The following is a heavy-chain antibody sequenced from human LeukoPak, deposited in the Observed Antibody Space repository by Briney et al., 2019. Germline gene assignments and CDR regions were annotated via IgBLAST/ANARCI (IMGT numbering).Heavy chain of an antibody. V-gene: IGHV4-34*01. CDR1: GGSFSGYY. D-gene: IGHD6-13*01. Sequence: SETLSLTCAVYGGSFSGYYWSWIRQPPGKGLEWIGEINHSGSTNYNPSLKSRVTISLDTSQNQFSLKLSSVTAADTAVYYCARGIGAAAAVVFDYWGQGTLVTVSS. J-gene: IGHJ4*02. CDR3: ARGIGAAAAVVFDY. CDR2: INHSGST.